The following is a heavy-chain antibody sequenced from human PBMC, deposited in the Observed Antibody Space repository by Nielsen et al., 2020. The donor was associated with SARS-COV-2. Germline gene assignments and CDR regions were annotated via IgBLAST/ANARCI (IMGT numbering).Heavy chain of an antibody. CDR1: GGSISSSNW. D-gene: IGHD6-6*01. CDR2: IYHSGST. V-gene: IGHV4-4*02. Sequence: SETLSLTCAVSGGSISSSNWWSWVRQPPGKGLEWIGEIYHSGSTNYNPSLKSRVTISVDKSKNQFSLKLSSVTAADTAVYYCARSCEYSSSSDYYYYMDVWGKGTTVTVSS. CDR3: ARSCEYSSSSDYYYYMDV. J-gene: IGHJ6*03.